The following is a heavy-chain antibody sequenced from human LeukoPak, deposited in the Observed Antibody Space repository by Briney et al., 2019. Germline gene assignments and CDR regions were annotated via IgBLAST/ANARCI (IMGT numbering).Heavy chain of an antibody. Sequence: PSETLSLTSAVPGYSISSGYYWAWIRQPPGKGLEWIGEINHSGSTNYNPSLKSRVTISVDTSKNQFSLKLSSVTAADTAVYYCARGEYSSSWYTNYWGQGTLVTVAS. D-gene: IGHD6-13*01. CDR3: ARGEYSSSWYTNY. V-gene: IGHV4-38-2*01. J-gene: IGHJ4*02. CDR1: GYSISSGYY. CDR2: INHSGST.